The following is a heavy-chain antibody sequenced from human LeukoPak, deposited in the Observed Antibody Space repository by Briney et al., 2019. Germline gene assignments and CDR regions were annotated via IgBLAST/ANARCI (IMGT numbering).Heavy chain of an antibody. Sequence: GSSVKVSCKASGGTFSSYAISWVRQAPGQGLEWMGGIIPIFGTANYAQKFQGRVTITADESTSTAYMELSSLRSEDTAVYYCASGGYSYDHYYYYYMDVWGKGTTVTVS. CDR2: IIPIFGTA. J-gene: IGHJ6*03. CDR1: GGTFSSYA. CDR3: ASGGYSYDHYYYYYMDV. D-gene: IGHD5-18*01. V-gene: IGHV1-69*01.